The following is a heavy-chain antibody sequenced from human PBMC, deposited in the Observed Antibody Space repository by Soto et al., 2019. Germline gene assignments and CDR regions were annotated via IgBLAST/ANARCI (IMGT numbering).Heavy chain of an antibody. J-gene: IGHJ4*02. CDR2: IYSGGST. CDR1: GFSVSSNY. Sequence: EVQLVESRGGLVQPGGSLRLSCAASGFSVSSNYMYWVRQAPGKGLECVSLIYSGGSTDHADSVKDRFTISRDNSKNTLYLQMNNLRVEDTAVYYCARRHYYGSDWGQGTLVTVSS. D-gene: IGHD3-10*01. CDR3: ARRHYYGSD. V-gene: IGHV3-66*04.